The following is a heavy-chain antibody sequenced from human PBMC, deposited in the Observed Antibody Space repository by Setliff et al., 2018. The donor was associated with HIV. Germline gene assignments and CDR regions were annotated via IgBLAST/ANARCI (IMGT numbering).Heavy chain of an antibody. CDR2: IYYSGST. CDR1: GGSISSYY. CDR3: ARVVPLRDSSGSIDY. V-gene: IGHV4-59*01. J-gene: IGHJ4*02. Sequence: SETLSLTCTVSGGSISSYYWSWIRQPPGKGLEWIGYIYYSGSTNYNPSLKSRVTISVDTSKNQFSLKLSSVTAADTAAYYCARVVPLRDSSGSIDYWGQGTLVTVSS. D-gene: IGHD6-19*01.